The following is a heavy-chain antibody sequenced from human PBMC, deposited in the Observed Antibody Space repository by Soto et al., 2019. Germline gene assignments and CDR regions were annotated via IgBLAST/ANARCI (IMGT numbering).Heavy chain of an antibody. Sequence: SVKVSCKASGGTFSSYAISWVRQAPGQGLEWMGGIIPIFGTANYAQKFQGRVTITADESTSTAYMELSSLRSEDTAVYYCASRGSGWPRFDYWGQGTLVTVSS. D-gene: IGHD6-19*01. CDR2: IIPIFGTA. CDR1: GGTFSSYA. CDR3: ASRGSGWPRFDY. J-gene: IGHJ4*02. V-gene: IGHV1-69*13.